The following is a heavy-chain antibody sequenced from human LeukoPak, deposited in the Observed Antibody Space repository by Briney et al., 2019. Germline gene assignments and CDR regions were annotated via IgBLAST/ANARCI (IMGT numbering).Heavy chain of an antibody. CDR1: GFTFSSYG. CDR3: ARGARYFDWLLYSAGSYFDY. J-gene: IGHJ4*02. V-gene: IGHV3-33*01. Sequence: PGGSLRLSCAASGFTFSSYGMHWVRQAPGKGLEWVAVIWYDGSNKYYADSVKGRFTISRDNSKNTLYLQMNSLRAEDTAVYYCARGARYFDWLLYSAGSYFDYWGQGTLVTVSS. D-gene: IGHD3-9*01. CDR2: IWYDGSNK.